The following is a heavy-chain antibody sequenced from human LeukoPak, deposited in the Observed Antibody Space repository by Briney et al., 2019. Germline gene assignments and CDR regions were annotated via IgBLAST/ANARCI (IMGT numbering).Heavy chain of an antibody. J-gene: IGHJ4*02. Sequence: GGSLRLSCAASGFTFSSYWMSWIRQAPGKGLEWVANIKQDGSEKYYVDSVKGRFTISRDNAKNSLYLQMNSLRAEDTAVYYCDLIRYFDWLFPDTNYFDYWGQGTLVTVSS. D-gene: IGHD3-9*01. V-gene: IGHV3-7*01. CDR2: IKQDGSEK. CDR1: GFTFSSYW. CDR3: DLIRYFDWLFPDTNYFDY.